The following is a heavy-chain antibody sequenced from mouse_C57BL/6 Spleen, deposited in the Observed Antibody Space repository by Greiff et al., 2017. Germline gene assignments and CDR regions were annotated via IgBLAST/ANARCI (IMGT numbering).Heavy chain of an antibody. CDR3: ARYYNGSTHYFDY. CDR1: GYAFSSSW. V-gene: IGHV1-82*01. Sequence: LMESGPELVKPGASVKISCKASGYAFSSSWMSWVKQRPGHGLAWIGRLFPGDGDTNYNGKFKGQATLTADKSSSTAYMQLSSLTSEDSAVYFCARYYNGSTHYFDYWGQGTTLTVSS. D-gene: IGHD1-1*01. CDR2: LFPGDGDT. J-gene: IGHJ2*01.